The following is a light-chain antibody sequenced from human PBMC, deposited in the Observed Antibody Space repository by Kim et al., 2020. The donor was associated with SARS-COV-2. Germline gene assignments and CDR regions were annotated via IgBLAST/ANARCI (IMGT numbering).Light chain of an antibody. CDR2: LNSDGSH. J-gene: IGLJ3*02. CDR1: SGHSSYA. Sequence: QLVLTQSPSASASLGASVKLTCNLSSGHSSYAIAWHQQQPEKGPRYLMKLNSDGSHSKGDGIPDRFSGSSSGAERYLTISSLQSEDEADYYCQTWGTGIRVFGGGTQLTVL. CDR3: QTWGTGIRV. V-gene: IGLV4-69*01.